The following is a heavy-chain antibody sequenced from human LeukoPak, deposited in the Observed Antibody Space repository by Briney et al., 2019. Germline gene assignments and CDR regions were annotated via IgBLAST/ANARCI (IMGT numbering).Heavy chain of an antibody. D-gene: IGHD3-3*01. Sequence: ASVKVSCKASGYTFTSYGISWVRQAPGQGLEWMGWISAYNGNTNYAQKLQGRVTMTTDTSTSTAYMELRSLRSDDMAVYYCARAPDFWSGQGVNWFDPWGQGTLVTVSS. J-gene: IGHJ5*02. CDR2: ISAYNGNT. V-gene: IGHV1-18*03. CDR3: ARAPDFWSGQGVNWFDP. CDR1: GYTFTSYG.